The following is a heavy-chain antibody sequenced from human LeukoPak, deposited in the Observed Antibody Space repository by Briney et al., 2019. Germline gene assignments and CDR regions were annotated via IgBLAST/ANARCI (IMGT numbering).Heavy chain of an antibody. Sequence: SETLSLTCTVSGGSIGSGAYYWSWIRQPPEKGLEWIGYIYHSGSTYYNSSLKSRVTISVDRSENQFSLKLTSVTAADTAVYYCARAYTGTYENWLDPWGQGTLVTVSS. J-gene: IGHJ5*02. CDR1: GGSIGSGAYY. V-gene: IGHV4-30-2*01. CDR2: IYHSGST. D-gene: IGHD1-26*01. CDR3: ARAYTGTYENWLDP.